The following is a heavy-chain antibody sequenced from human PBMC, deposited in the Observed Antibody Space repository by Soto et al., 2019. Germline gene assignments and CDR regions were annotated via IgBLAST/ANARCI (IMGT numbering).Heavy chain of an antibody. CDR1: GFTFSSYG. J-gene: IGHJ4*02. CDR2: IWYDGSNK. D-gene: IGHD5-18*01. V-gene: IGHV3-33*01. CDR3: AREMGWLQPLPEY. Sequence: QVQLVESGGGVVQPGRSLRLSCAASGFTFSSYGMHWVRQAPGKGLEWVAVIWYDGSNKYYADSVKGRFTISRDKSKNTLYLQMNGLRVADTAVYYCAREMGWLQPLPEYWGQGTLVTVSS.